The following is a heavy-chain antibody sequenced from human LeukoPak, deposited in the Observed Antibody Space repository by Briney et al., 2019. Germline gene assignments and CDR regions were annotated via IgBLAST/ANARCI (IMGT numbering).Heavy chain of an antibody. Sequence: SETLSYTCAVHGESFSGQYWGWIRQPPGKVLEWIGSIYYSGSTYYNPSLKSRVTISVDTSKNQFSLELRSVTAADTAVYYCARWEHSGSYYSYWGQGTLVTVSS. CDR2: IYYSGST. CDR1: GESFSGQY. CDR3: ARWEHSGSYYSY. J-gene: IGHJ4*02. D-gene: IGHD1-26*01. V-gene: IGHV4-39*01.